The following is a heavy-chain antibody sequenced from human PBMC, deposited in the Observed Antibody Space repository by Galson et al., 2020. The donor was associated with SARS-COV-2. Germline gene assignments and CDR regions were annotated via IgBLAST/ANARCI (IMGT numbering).Heavy chain of an antibody. J-gene: IGHJ6*02. D-gene: IGHD2-21*02. CDR3: ASGAYCGADCYPGVGDV. CDR1: GFTVSSNY. Sequence: GESLKIYCAASGFTVSSNYMSWVRQAPGKGLEWVSVIYSGGSIYYADSVKGRFTISRDNSKNTLYLQMNSLRAEDTAVYYCASGAYCGADCYPGVGDVWGQGTTVTVSS. CDR2: IYSGGSI. V-gene: IGHV3-53*01.